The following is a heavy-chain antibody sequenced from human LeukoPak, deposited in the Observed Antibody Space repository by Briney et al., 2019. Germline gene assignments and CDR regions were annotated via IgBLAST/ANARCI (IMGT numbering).Heavy chain of an antibody. CDR3: ARALGSPLDY. Sequence: GGSLRLSCAVSGITLSNYAMSWVRQAPGKGLEWVSAISGSGGSTYYADSVKGRFTISRDNSKNTLYLQMNSLRAEDTAVYYCARALGSPLDYWGQGTVLIVSS. CDR2: ISGSGGST. V-gene: IGHV3-23*01. CDR1: GITLSNYA. J-gene: IGHJ4*02. D-gene: IGHD1-26*01.